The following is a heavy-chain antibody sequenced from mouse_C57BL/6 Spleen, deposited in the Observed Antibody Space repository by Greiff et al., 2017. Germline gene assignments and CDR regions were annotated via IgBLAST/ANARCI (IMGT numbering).Heavy chain of an antibody. CDR2: MYPGDGDT. CDR3: ARGYAMDY. J-gene: IGHJ4*01. Sequence: QVQLQQPGPELVKPGASVKISCKASGYAFSSSWMNWVKQRPGPGLEWIGRMYPGDGDTNYNGKFKGKATLTADKSSSTAYMQLSSLTSEDSAVYFCARGYAMDYWGQGTSVTVSS. CDR1: GYAFSSSW. V-gene: IGHV1-82*01.